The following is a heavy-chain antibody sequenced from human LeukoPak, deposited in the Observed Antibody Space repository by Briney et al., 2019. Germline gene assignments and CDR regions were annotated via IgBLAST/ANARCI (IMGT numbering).Heavy chain of an antibody. CDR1: GYSMSSGYY. CDR3: ARSFFGSGRYYVM. CDR2: IYHSGST. Sequence: KASETLSLTCTVSGYSMSSGYYWGWIRQPPGKGLEWIGSIYHSGSTDYSPSLKSRVTISVDTSKNQFSLRLSSVSAADTAVYFCARSFFGSGRYYVMWGREPLVTVSS. D-gene: IGHD3-10*01. V-gene: IGHV4-38-2*02. J-gene: IGHJ4*02.